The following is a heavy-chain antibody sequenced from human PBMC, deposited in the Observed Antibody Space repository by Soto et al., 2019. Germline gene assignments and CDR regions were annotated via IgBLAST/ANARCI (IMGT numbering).Heavy chain of an antibody. CDR3: AKNQGVELVPLATVDWFDP. Sequence: GGSLRLSCAASGFIFENFGMSWVRQAPGKGLAWISSISGSGFKKYYADSVKGRFTISRDNSKSTVYLELNNLSAEDTAVYHCAKNQGVELVPLATVDWFDPWGQGSVVTVSS. CDR2: ISGSGFKK. D-gene: IGHD1-26*01. J-gene: IGHJ5*02. CDR1: GFIFENFG. V-gene: IGHV3-23*01.